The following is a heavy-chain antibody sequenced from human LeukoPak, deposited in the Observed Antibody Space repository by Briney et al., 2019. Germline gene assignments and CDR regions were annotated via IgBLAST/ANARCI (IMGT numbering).Heavy chain of an antibody. CDR1: GFTFDDYA. D-gene: IGHD5-12*01. CDR2: ISWNSGSI. Sequence: GGSLRLSCAASGFTFDDYAMHWVRQAPGKGLEWVSGISWNSGSIGYADSVKGRFTISRDNAKNSLYLQMNSLRAEDTALYYCAKDTSYDIVGYFDYWGQGTLVTVSS. CDR3: AKDTSYDIVGYFDY. J-gene: IGHJ4*02. V-gene: IGHV3-9*01.